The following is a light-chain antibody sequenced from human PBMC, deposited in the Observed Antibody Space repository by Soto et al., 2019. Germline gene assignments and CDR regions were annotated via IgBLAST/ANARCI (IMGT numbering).Light chain of an antibody. V-gene: IGKV1-5*01. J-gene: IGKJ4*01. CDR3: QQYNSYSPVT. CDR2: DAS. CDR1: QSISSW. Sequence: DIQMTQSPSTLSASVGDRVTITCRASQSISSWLAWYQQKPGKAPKLLIYDASSLESGVPSRFSGSGSGTEFTLTIISLQPDDCATYYCQQYNSYSPVTFGGGTKVEIK.